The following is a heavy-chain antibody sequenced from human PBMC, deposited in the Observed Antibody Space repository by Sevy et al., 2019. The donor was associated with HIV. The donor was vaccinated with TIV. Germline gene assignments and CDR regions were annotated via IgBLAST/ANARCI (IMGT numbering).Heavy chain of an antibody. J-gene: IGHJ6*02. CDR3: ARVREGSYYYYGMDV. Sequence: SETLSLTCTVSGGSISSGGYYWSWIRQHPGKGLEWIGYIYYSGSTYYNPSLKSRVTISVDTSKNQFSLKLSSVTAADTAVYYCARVREGSYYYYGMDVWGQRTTVTVSS. CDR1: GGSISSGGYY. CDR2: IYYSGST. V-gene: IGHV4-31*03.